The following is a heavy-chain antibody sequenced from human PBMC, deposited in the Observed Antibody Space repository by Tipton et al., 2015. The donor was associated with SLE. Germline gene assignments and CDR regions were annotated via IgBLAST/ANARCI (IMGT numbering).Heavy chain of an antibody. V-gene: IGHV3-13*01. CDR3: ARRHAISGTFDI. J-gene: IGHJ3*02. CDR1: GFTFSSYD. D-gene: IGHD1-14*01. CDR2: IGTAGDT. Sequence: SLRLSCAASGFTFSSYDMHWVRQATGKGLEWVSAIGTAGDTYYPGSVKGRFTISRENAKNSLYLQMNSLRAGDTAVYYCARRHAISGTFDIWGQGTMVTVSS.